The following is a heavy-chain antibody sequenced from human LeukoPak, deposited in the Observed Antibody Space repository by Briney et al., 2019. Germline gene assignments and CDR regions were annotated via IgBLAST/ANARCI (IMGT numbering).Heavy chain of an antibody. J-gene: IGHJ4*02. D-gene: IGHD3-22*01. Sequence: ASVKVSCKASVYTFPSFGISWVREAPGQGLESMGWISAYNGNTQYAQKLQGRVTMTTDTSTSTAYMELRSLRSDDTAVYYCATEHYYDSSGYSPYWGQGTLVTVSS. CDR3: ATEHYYDSSGYSPY. CDR2: ISAYNGNT. V-gene: IGHV1-18*01. CDR1: VYTFPSFG.